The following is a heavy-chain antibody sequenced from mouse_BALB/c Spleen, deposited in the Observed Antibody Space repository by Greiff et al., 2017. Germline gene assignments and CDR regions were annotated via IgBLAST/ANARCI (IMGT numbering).Heavy chain of an antibody. CDR1: GYTFTSYV. Sequence: EVKLQESGPELVKPGASVKMSCKASGYTFTSYVMHWVKQKPGQGLEWIGYINPYNDGTKYNEKFKGKATLTSDKSSSTAYMELSSLTSEDSAVYYCARGDSSGSYAMDYWGQGTSVTVSS. CDR2: INPYNDGT. J-gene: IGHJ4*01. V-gene: IGHV1-14*01. CDR3: ARGDSSGSYAMDY. D-gene: IGHD3-2*01.